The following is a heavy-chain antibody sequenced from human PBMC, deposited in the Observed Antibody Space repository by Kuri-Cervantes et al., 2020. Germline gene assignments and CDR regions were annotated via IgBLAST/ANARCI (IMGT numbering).Heavy chain of an antibody. J-gene: IGHJ5*02. CDR3: AHRLADSSSWFDP. CDR1: GFSLSNARMG. CDR2: IFSNDEK. V-gene: IGHV2-26*01. Sequence: SGPTLVKPTETLTLTCTVSGFSLSNARMGVSWIRQPPGKALEWLAHIFSNDEKSYSTSLKSRLTTSKDTSKNQVVLTMTNMDPVDTATYYCAHRLADSSSWFDPWGQGTLVTVSS. D-gene: IGHD6-13*01.